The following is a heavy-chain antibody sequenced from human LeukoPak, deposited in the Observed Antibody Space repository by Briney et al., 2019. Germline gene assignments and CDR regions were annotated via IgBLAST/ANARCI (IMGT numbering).Heavy chain of an antibody. CDR2: FDPEDGET. J-gene: IGHJ4*02. Sequence: ASVKVSCKVSGYTLTELSMHWVRQAPGKGLEWMGGFDPEDGETIYAQKFQGRVTITADESTSTAYMELSSLRSEDTALYYCASGNSNYYDSSVYSFSRAPPFDYWGQGTPVTVSS. D-gene: IGHD3-22*01. CDR3: ASGNSNYYDSSVYSFSRAPPFDY. V-gene: IGHV1-24*01. CDR1: GYTLTELS.